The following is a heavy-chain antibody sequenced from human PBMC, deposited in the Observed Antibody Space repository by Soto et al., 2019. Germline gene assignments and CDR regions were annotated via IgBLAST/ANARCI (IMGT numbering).Heavy chain of an antibody. V-gene: IGHV3-7*01. CDR3: ARALVLWYAYDI. CDR2: IKQDGSEK. Sequence: EVQLEESGGGLVQPGGSLRLSCEASEFTFSSYWMSWVRQAPGKGLEWVANIKQDGSEKYYVDSVKGRITISRDNGKNSLYLQMNRLRAEDTAVYYCARALVLWYAYDIWGQGTMVTVSS. CDR1: EFTFSSYW. D-gene: IGHD2-21*01. J-gene: IGHJ3*02.